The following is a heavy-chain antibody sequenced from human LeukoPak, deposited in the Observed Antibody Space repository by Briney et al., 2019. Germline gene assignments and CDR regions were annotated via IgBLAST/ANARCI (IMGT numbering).Heavy chain of an antibody. J-gene: IGHJ6*03. CDR3: ASGTVTTDYYYYYMDV. V-gene: IGHV3-21*01. CDR1: GFTFSSYS. CDR2: ISSSSSYI. Sequence: GGSLRLSCAASGFTFSSYSMNWVRQAPGKGLEWVSSISSSSSYIYYADSVKGRFTISRDNAKNSLYLQMNSLRAEDTAVYYCASGTVTTDYYYYYMDVWGKGTTVTVSS. D-gene: IGHD4-17*01.